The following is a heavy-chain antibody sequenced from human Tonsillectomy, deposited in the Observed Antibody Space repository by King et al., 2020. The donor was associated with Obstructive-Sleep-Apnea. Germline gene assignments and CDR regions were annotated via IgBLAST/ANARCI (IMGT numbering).Heavy chain of an antibody. CDR3: ARTGIAAAGSYWYFDL. CDR1: GYSFTSYW. V-gene: IGHV5-10-1*01. J-gene: IGHJ2*01. Sequence: EVQLVESGAEVKKPGESLRISCKGSGYSFTSYWISWVRQMPGKGLEWMGRIDPSDSYTNYSPSFQGHVTISADKSISTAYLQWSSLKASDTAMYYCARTGIAAAGSYWYFDLWGRGTLVTVSS. CDR2: IDPSDSYT. D-gene: IGHD6-13*01.